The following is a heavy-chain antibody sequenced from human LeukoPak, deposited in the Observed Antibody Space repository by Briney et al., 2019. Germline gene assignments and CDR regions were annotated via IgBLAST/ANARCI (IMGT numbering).Heavy chain of an antibody. CDR1: GFTFGNYG. D-gene: IGHD3-9*01. CDR3: ARDEGITYYDILTGYYKRDDAFDI. CDR2: ISSSSSYI. J-gene: IGHJ3*02. V-gene: IGHV3-21*01. Sequence: GGSLRLSCAASGFTFGNYGMSWVRQAPGKGLEWVSSISSSSSYIYYADSVKGRFTISRDNAKNSLYLQMNSLRAEDTAVYYCARDEGITYYDILTGYYKRDDAFDIWGQGTMVTVSS.